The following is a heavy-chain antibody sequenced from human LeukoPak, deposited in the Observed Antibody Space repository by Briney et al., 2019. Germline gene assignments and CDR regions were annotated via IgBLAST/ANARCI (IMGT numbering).Heavy chain of an antibody. CDR2: ILHDGSNK. J-gene: IGHJ4*02. CDR3: ANGVRGAY. Sequence: GRSLRLSCAASGFTFSNYALHWVRQAPGKGLEWVTVILHDGSNKYADSVKGRFTISRDNSKNTLYLQMNSLRPEDTAVYYCANGVRGAYWGQGTLVTVSS. CDR1: GFTFSNYA. D-gene: IGHD3-10*01. V-gene: IGHV3-30*04.